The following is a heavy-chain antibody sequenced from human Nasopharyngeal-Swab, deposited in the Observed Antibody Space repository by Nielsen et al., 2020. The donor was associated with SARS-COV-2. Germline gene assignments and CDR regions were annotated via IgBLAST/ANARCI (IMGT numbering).Heavy chain of an antibody. Sequence: SLKIPCAAPGFTFSRYTMHWVRQAPGKGLEWVAVISYDGSNKYYADSVKGRFTISRDISKNTLYLQMNSLIAEDTAVFYCASTPLDSSGYYYAFHYWGRGTLVTVSS. D-gene: IGHD3-22*01. V-gene: IGHV3-30-3*01. CDR1: GFTFSRYT. CDR2: ISYDGSNK. J-gene: IGHJ4*02. CDR3: ASTPLDSSGYYYAFHY.